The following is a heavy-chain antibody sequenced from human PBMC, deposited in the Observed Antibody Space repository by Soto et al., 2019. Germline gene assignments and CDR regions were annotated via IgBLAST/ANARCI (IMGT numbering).Heavy chain of an antibody. CDR1: GFTFSSYA. CDR3: AKAPQYSSGWYAHY. V-gene: IGHV3-23*01. Sequence: EVQQLESGGGLVQPGGSLRLSCAASGFTFSSYAMSWVRQAPGKGLEWVSAISGSGGSTYYADSVKGRFTISRDNSKNTLYLQMNSLRAEDTAVYYCAKAPQYSSGWYAHYWGQGTLVTVSS. J-gene: IGHJ4*02. D-gene: IGHD6-19*01. CDR2: ISGSGGST.